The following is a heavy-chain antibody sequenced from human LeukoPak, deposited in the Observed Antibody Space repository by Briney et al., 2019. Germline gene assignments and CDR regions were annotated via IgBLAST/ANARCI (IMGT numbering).Heavy chain of an antibody. D-gene: IGHD6-6*01. J-gene: IGHJ4*02. V-gene: IGHV3-9*03. CDR1: GFTFDDYA. Sequence: GGSLRLSCAASGFTFDDYAMHWVRQAPGKGLECVSGISWDSGSIGYADSVKGRFTISRDNAKNSLYLQMNSLRGEDMALYYCAKGLVGSSIADFFDYWGQGILVTVSS. CDR2: ISWDSGSI. CDR3: AKGLVGSSIADFFDY.